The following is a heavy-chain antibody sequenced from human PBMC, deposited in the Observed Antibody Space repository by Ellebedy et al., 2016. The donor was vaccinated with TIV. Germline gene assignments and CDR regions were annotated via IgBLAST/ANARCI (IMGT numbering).Heavy chain of an antibody. CDR3: TRETNSPPGAVAGTGFDC. D-gene: IGHD6-19*01. CDR1: GFSLSTHG. CDR2: KRFDGRME. Sequence: GESLKISCVASGFSLSTHGMHWVRQAPGKGLEWVAFKRFDGRMEYNGDSVKGRFIISRDVSKNTLYLQMNRLRAEDTAMCYCTRETNSPPGAVAGTGFDCWGQGTLVIVSS. J-gene: IGHJ4*02. V-gene: IGHV3-30*02.